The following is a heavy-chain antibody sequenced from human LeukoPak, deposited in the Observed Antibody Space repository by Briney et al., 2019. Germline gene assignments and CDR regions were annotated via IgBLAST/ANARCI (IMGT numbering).Heavy chain of an antibody. V-gene: IGHV3-49*03. CDR3: TRAHGITGTVGDY. CDR2: IRSKAYGGTT. Sequence: GGSLRLSCAASGFTFRNYAMSWFRQAPGKGLEWVGFIRSKAYGGTTEYAASVKGRFTISRDDSKSIAYLQMNSLKTEDTAVYYCTRAHGITGTVGDYWGQGTLVTVSS. CDR1: GFTFRNYA. D-gene: IGHD1-20*01. J-gene: IGHJ4*02.